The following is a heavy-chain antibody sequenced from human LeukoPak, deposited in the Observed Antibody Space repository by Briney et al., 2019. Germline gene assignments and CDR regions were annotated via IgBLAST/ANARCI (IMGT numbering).Heavy chain of an antibody. CDR2: IDHSGST. CDR3: ARQNLNSSLYSFDY. CDR1: GFTFCDYY. D-gene: IGHD3-16*02. Sequence: GSLRLSCAASGFTFCDYYWIWIRQPPGKGLEWIGEIDHSGSTNCNPSLKSRVAISVDTSKNQFSLKLTSVTAADTAVYYCARQNLNSSLYSFDYWGQGTLVTVSS. J-gene: IGHJ4*02. V-gene: IGHV4-34*01.